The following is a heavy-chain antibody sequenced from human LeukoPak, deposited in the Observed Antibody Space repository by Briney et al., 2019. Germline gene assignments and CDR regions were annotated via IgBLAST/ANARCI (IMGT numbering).Heavy chain of an antibody. V-gene: IGHV1-46*01. Sequence: GASVKVSCKASGYSFTSHYMHWVRQAPGQGLEWMGLINPSGSSTLYAQKFQGRVTMTRDMSTTTDYMELSSLRSEDTAVYYCARRAQVKRRHSQFDYWGQGTLVTVSS. D-gene: IGHD1-1*01. CDR3: ARRAQVKRRHSQFDY. CDR2: INPSGSST. J-gene: IGHJ4*02. CDR1: GYSFTSHY.